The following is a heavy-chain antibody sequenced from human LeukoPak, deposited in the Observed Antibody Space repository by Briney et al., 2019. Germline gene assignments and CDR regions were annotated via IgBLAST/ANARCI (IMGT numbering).Heavy chain of an antibody. J-gene: IGHJ4*02. V-gene: IGHV4-34*01. CDR2: INHSGST. D-gene: IGHD3-22*01. CDR1: GGSFSGYY. CDR3: ARGGRGYYQTLDY. Sequence: SQTLSLTCALYGGSFSGYYWSWIRQPPGKGRGWIGEINHSGSTNYNPSLKSRVTISVDTSKNQFSLKLSSVTAADTAVYYCARGGRGYYQTLDYWGQGTLVTVSS.